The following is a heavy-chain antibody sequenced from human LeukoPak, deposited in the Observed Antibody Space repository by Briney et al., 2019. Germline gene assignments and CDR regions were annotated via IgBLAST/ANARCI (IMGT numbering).Heavy chain of an antibody. CDR1: GGSISSSSYY. CDR3: ARNLGGGYYYMDV. CDR2: IYYSGST. Sequence: NPSETLSLTCTVSGGSISSSSYYWGWIRQPPGKGLEWIGSIYYSGSTYYNPSLKSRVTISVDTSKNQFSLKLSSVTAADTAVYYCARNLGGGYYYMDVWGKGTTVTVSS. V-gene: IGHV4-39*01. D-gene: IGHD3-16*01. J-gene: IGHJ6*03.